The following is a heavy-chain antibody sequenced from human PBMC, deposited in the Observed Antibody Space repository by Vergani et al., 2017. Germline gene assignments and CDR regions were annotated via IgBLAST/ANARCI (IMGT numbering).Heavy chain of an antibody. D-gene: IGHD5-18*01. Sequence: QVQLQESGPGLVKPSETLSLTCTVSGGSISSYYWSWIRQPAGKGLEWIGRIYTSGSTNYNPSLKSRVTMSVDTSKNQFSLKLSAVTAADTAVYYCASGYSYGYGEVFQHWGQGTLVTVSS. J-gene: IGHJ1*01. CDR2: IYTSGST. CDR1: GGSISSYY. CDR3: ASGYSYGYGEVFQH. V-gene: IGHV4-4*07.